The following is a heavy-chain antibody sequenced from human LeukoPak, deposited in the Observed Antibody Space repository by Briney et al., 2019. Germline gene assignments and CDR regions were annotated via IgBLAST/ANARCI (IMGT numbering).Heavy chain of an antibody. CDR1: GYTFTSYD. CDR3: ARGFYYGSGSLRPFYYYYYYYMDV. V-gene: IGHV1-8*01. Sequence: ASVKVSCKPSGYTFTSYDINWVRQAPGQGLEWMGWMNPNSGNTGYAQKFQGRVTMTRNTSISTAYMELSSLRSEDTAVYYCARGFYYGSGSLRPFYYYYYYYMDVWGKGTTVTVSS. J-gene: IGHJ6*03. D-gene: IGHD3-10*01. CDR2: MNPNSGNT.